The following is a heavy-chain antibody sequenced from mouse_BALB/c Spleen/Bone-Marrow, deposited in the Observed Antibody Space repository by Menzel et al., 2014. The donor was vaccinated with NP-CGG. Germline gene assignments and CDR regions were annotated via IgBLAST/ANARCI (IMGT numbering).Heavy chain of an antibody. CDR2: INPGSGGT. J-gene: IGHJ1*01. Sequence: LVESGAELVRPGTSVKVSCKASGYAFTNYLIEWIKQRPGQGLEWIGVINPGSGGTNYNEKFKGKATLTADKSSFTAYIQLSSLTSDDSAVYFCAREQVRFFDVWGAGTTVTVSS. D-gene: IGHD2-14*01. V-gene: IGHV1-54*03. CDR1: GYAFTNYL. CDR3: AREQVRFFDV.